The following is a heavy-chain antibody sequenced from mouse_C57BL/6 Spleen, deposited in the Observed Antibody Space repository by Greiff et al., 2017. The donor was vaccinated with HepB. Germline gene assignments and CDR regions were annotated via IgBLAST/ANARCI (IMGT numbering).Heavy chain of an antibody. V-gene: IGHV1-50*01. CDR3: ARRGDYDVMDY. CDR1: GYTFTSYW. Sequence: QVQLQQSGAELVKPGASVKLSCKASGYTFTSYWMQWVKQRPGQGLEWIGEIDPSDSYTNYNQKFKGKATLTVDTSSSTAYMQLSSLTSEDSAVYYCARRGDYDVMDYWGQGTSVTVSS. D-gene: IGHD2-4*01. CDR2: IDPSDSYT. J-gene: IGHJ4*01.